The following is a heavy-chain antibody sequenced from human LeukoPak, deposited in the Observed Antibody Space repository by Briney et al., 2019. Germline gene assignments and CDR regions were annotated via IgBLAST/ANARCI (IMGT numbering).Heavy chain of an antibody. J-gene: IGHJ4*02. D-gene: IGHD3-10*01. CDR1: GFTLSSYW. V-gene: IGHV3-74*01. Sequence: PGGSLRLSCAASGFTLSSYWMHSVRQAPGKGLVCVSRINSDGSSASYADSVKGRFTISRDNAKNSVYLQMNSLRAEDTAVYYCATHPKVGSGSQKGLYYWGQGTLVTVSS. CDR2: INSDGSSA. CDR3: ATHPKVGSGSQKGLYY.